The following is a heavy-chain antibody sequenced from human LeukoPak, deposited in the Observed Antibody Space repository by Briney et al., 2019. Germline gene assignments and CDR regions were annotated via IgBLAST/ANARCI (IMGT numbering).Heavy chain of an antibody. CDR2: ISGSGGST. CDR3: AKDQHVVVTAIFDY. Sequence: GGSLRLSCAASGFTFSSYAMSWVRQAPGKGLEWVSAISGSGGSTYYADSVKGRFTISRDNSKNTLYLRMNSLRAQDTAVYYCAKDQHVVVTAIFDYWGQGTLVTVSS. CDR1: GFTFSSYA. D-gene: IGHD2-21*02. V-gene: IGHV3-23*01. J-gene: IGHJ4*02.